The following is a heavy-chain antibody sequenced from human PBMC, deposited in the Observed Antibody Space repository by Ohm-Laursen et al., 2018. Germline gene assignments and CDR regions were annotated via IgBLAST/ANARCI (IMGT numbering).Heavy chain of an antibody. D-gene: IGHD3-22*01. CDR2: INPDSGGT. Sequence: SVKVSCKASGSTFTGYHMHWVRQAPGQGLEWMGWINPDSGGTNYAQKLQGRVTMTTDTSTSTAYMELRSLRSDDTAVYYCARIPRDDSRLDYWGQGTLVTVSS. V-gene: IGHV1-2*02. J-gene: IGHJ4*02. CDR1: GSTFTGYH. CDR3: ARIPRDDSRLDY.